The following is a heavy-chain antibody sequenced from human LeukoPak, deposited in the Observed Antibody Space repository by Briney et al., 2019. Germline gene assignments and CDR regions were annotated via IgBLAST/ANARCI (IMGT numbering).Heavy chain of an antibody. V-gene: IGHV1-2*02. CDR1: GYTFTDYY. D-gene: IGHD2-2*01. CDR3: ARGNFLYCSNTTCLFDY. CDR2: INPNNGDT. J-gene: IGHJ4*02. Sequence: GASVTVSFKASGYTFTDYYMHWVRQAPGQGFEWMGWINPNNGDTNYAQKFQGRVTMTRDTSISTAHMVLSRLRSDDADEYYWARGNFLYCSNTTCLFDYWGQGTLVTVSS.